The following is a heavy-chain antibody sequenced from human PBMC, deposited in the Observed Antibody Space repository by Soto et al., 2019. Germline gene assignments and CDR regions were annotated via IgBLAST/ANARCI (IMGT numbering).Heavy chain of an antibody. D-gene: IGHD5-18*01. CDR3: ARRDPAMGIASFGY. CDR1: GFTFSSDA. CDR2: ISGSGVST. V-gene: IGHV3-23*01. J-gene: IGHJ4*02. Sequence: GGSLRLSCAASGFTFSSDAMSWVRQAPGKGLEWVSAISGSGVSTYYADSVKGRFTISRDNAKNSLYLQMNSLRAEDTAVYYCARRDPAMGIASFGYWGQGTLVTVSS.